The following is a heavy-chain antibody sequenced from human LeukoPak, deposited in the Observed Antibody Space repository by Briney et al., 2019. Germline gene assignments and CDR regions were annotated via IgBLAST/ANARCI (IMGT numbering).Heavy chain of an antibody. D-gene: IGHD2-2*01. CDR3: ARESGGGYCSSTSCPFDY. J-gene: IGHJ4*02. Sequence: PGGSLRLSCAASGFTFSSYSMNWVRQAPGKGLEWVSSISSSSSYIYYADSVKGRFTISRDNAKNSLYLQMNSLRAEDTAVYYCARESGGGYCSSTSCPFDYWGQGTLVTVSS. CDR1: GFTFSSYS. CDR2: ISSSSSYI. V-gene: IGHV3-21*01.